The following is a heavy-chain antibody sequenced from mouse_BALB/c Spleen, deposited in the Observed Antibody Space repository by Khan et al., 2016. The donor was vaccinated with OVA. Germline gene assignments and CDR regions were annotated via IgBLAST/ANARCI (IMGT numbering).Heavy chain of an antibody. V-gene: IGHV1-87*01. CDR3: ARCYDGYDASFAY. CDR2: IYPGDGDT. Sequence: QIQLVQSGAELTRPGASVKLSCKASGYTFTSYWMQWVKQRPGQGLEWIGAIYPGDGDTRYTQKFKGKATLTADKSSSTAYMQLSTLASEDSAVYFCARCYDGYDASFAYWGQGTLVTVSA. J-gene: IGHJ3*01. CDR1: GYTFTSYW. D-gene: IGHD2-3*01.